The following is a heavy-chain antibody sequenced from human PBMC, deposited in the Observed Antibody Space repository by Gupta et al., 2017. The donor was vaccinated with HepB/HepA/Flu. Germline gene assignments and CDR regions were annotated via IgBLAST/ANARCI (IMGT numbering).Heavy chain of an antibody. J-gene: IGHJ4*02. CDR2: IVVGSGNT. CDR1: GFTFSSSA. CDR3: AAELTTVVKKGGFDY. V-gene: IGHV1-58*01. D-gene: IGHD4-23*01. Sequence: QMQLVQSGPEVKKPGTSVKVSCKSSGFTFSSSAVQWVRQARGQRLEWIGWIVVGSGNTNYAQKIQERVTITRDMSTSTDYMELSSLTSEDTAVYYCAAELTTVVKKGGFDYWGQGALVTVSS.